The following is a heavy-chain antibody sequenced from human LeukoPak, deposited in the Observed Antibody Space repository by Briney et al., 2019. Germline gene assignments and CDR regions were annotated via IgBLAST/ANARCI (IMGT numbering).Heavy chain of an antibody. CDR2: IKQDGSER. V-gene: IGHV3-7*01. J-gene: IGHJ4*02. Sequence: GGSLRLSCAASGFTFSNSWMSWVRQAPGRGLEWVANIKQDGSERYYVDSVKGRFTVSRDNAKNSLYLQMNSLRAEDTAVYSCARDGVSGYTTSWYDYWGQGTLVTVSS. D-gene: IGHD6-13*01. CDR3: ARDGVSGYTTSWYDY. CDR1: GFTFSNSW.